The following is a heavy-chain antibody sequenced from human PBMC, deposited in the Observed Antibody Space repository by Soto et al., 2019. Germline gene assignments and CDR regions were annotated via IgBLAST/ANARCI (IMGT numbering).Heavy chain of an antibody. CDR2: INAGNGNT. Sequence: QVQLVQSGAAVKKPGASVKVSCKASGYTFTSYAMHWVRQAPGQMLAWMGWINAGNGNTKYSQKFQGRVTITRDTSSSTVYMELCGLRSEDTAVYYWARYLSGWFGELSFGMDVWGQGTTVTVSS. D-gene: IGHD3-10*01. J-gene: IGHJ6*02. CDR1: GYTFTSYA. CDR3: ARYLSGWFGELSFGMDV. V-gene: IGHV1-3*01.